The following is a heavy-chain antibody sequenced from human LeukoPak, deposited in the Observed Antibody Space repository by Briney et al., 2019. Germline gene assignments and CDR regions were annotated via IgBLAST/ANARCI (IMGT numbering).Heavy chain of an antibody. Sequence: ASEKVSCKASGYTFTTFGISWVRQAPGQGLEWVGWISAYNGDTNYAQKFQDRVTMTTDSSTSTVYMELRSLTSDDTAVYYCARASYYCARTTCYPGEYWGQGTLVTVSS. V-gene: IGHV1-18*01. CDR3: ARASYYCARTTCYPGEY. D-gene: IGHD2-2*01. CDR2: ISAYNGDT. CDR1: GYTFTTFG. J-gene: IGHJ4*02.